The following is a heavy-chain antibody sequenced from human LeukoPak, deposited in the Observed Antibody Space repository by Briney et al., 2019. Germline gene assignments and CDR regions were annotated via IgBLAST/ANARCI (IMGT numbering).Heavy chain of an antibody. J-gene: IGHJ6*03. CDR1: GYTFTSYG. V-gene: IGHV1-18*01. D-gene: IGHD3-10*01. CDR3: ARVTMVRGVPYYYYMDV. Sequence: ASVKVSCKASGYTFTSYGISWVRQAPGQGLEWMGWISAYNGNTNYAQKLQGRVTMTTDTSTSTAYMELRSLRSDDTAVYYCARVTMVRGVPYYYYMDVWGKGTTVTISS. CDR2: ISAYNGNT.